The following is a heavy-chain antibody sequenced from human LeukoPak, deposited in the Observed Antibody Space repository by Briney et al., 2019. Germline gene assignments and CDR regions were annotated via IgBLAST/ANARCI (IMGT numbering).Heavy chain of an antibody. V-gene: IGHV3-23*01. CDR1: GFTFSSYA. Sequence: PGGSLRLSCAASGFTFSSYAMSWVRQAPGKGLEWVSAISGSGSTYYADSVKGRFTISRDNSKNTLYLQMNSLRDDDTAVYYCAKSYRVQRLAFDCWGQGTLVTVSS. D-gene: IGHD1-1*01. J-gene: IGHJ4*02. CDR3: AKSYRVQRLAFDC. CDR2: ISGSGST.